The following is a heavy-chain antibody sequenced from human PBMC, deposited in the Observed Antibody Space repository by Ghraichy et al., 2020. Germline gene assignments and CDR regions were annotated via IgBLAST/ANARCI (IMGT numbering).Heavy chain of an antibody. CDR2: IYYSGST. CDR1: GGSISSSSYY. J-gene: IGHJ4*02. Sequence: SETLSLTCTVSGGSISSSSYYWGWIRQPPGKGLEWIGSIYYSGSTYYNPSLKSRVTISVDTSKNQFSLKLSSVTAADTAVYYCASRQNLTPRFDYWGQGTLVTVSS. D-gene: IGHD1-14*01. CDR3: ASRQNLTPRFDY. V-gene: IGHV4-39*01.